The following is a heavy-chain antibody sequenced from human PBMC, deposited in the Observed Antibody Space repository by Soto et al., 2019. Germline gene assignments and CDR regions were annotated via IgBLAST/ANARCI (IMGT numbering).Heavy chain of an antibody. CDR2: IYTNGST. CDR1: DDSIYTYY. V-gene: IGHV4-4*07. CDR3: ARDRTVDYVDYYFDY. D-gene: IGHD4-17*01. J-gene: IGHJ4*02. Sequence: LSLTCTVSDDSIYTYYWSWIRQPAGKGLEWIGRIYTNGSTNSKPSLRSRLTMSVDRSKHQLSLKLSSVTAADTAVYYCARDRTVDYVDYYFDYWGRGTLVTVSS.